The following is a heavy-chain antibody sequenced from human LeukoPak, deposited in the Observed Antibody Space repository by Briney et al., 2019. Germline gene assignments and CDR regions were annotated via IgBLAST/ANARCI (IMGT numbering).Heavy chain of an antibody. CDR2: IIPIFGTA. CDR3: ARAECITIFGVVTRSCPYYFDY. Sequence: GASVKVSCKASGGTFSSYAISWVRQAPGQGLEWMGGIIPIFGTANYAQKFQGRVTITADKSTSTAYMELSSLRSEDTAVYYCARAECITIFGVVTRSCPYYFDYWGQGTLVTVSS. V-gene: IGHV1-69*06. CDR1: GGTFSSYA. D-gene: IGHD3-3*01. J-gene: IGHJ4*02.